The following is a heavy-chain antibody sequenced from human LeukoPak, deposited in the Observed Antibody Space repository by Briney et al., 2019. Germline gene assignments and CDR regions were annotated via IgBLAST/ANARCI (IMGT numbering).Heavy chain of an antibody. Sequence: GGSLRLSCAASGFTFSSYSMNWVRQAPGKGLEWVSIIYRGGSTHYADSVKGRFTISRDNFKNTVYLQMNSLRAEDTAVYYCARGLNTYDSSGFYLFWGQGTLVTVSS. CDR3: ARGLNTYDSSGFYLF. J-gene: IGHJ4*02. V-gene: IGHV3-53*01. CDR1: GFTFSSYS. CDR2: IYRGGST. D-gene: IGHD3-22*01.